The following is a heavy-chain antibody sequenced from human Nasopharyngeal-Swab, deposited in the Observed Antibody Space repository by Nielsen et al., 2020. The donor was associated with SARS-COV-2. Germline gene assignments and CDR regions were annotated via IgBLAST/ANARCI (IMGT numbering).Heavy chain of an antibody. CDR3: ARARHVHCRGGSCYYYYGMDV. D-gene: IGHD2-15*01. CDR2: IYSGGST. J-gene: IGHJ6*02. V-gene: IGHV3-53*01. Sequence: VRQAPGKRLEWVSVIYSGGSTNYADSAQGRFTISRDNTKNTLYLQMNSLRAEDTAVYYCARARHVHCRGGSCYYYYGMDVWGQGTTVTVSS.